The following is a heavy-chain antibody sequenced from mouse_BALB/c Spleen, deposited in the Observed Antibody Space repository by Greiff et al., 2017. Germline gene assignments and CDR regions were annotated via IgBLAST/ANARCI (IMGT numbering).Heavy chain of an antibody. J-gene: IGHJ2*01. CDR1: GYTFTSYY. CDR2: INPSNGGT. D-gene: IGHD1-1*01. V-gene: IGHV1S81*02. Sequence: QVQLKQPGAELVKPGASVKLSCKASGYTFTSYYMYWVKQRPGQGLEWIGGINPSNGGTNFNEKFKSKATLTVDKSSSTAYMQLSSLTSEDSAVYYCTRYYYGSSYFDYWGQGTTLTVSS. CDR3: TRYYYGSSYFDY.